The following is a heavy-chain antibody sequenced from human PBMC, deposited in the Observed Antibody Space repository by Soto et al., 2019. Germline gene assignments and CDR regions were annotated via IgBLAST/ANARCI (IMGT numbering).Heavy chain of an antibody. D-gene: IGHD2-15*01. Sequence: QVQLVESGGGVVQPGRSLRLSCAASGFTFSSYAMHWVRQAPGKGLEWVAVISDDGSTKYYADSVKGRFPISRDNSKNTLDLLMNILRASDRAVYYCARGPSTLTRFDYWGQGTLVTVSS. CDR3: ARGPSTLTRFDY. CDR1: GFTFSSYA. J-gene: IGHJ4*02. V-gene: IGHV3-30-3*01. CDR2: ISDDGSTK.